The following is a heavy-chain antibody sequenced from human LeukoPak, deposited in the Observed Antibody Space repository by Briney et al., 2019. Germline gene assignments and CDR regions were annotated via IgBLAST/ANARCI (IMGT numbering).Heavy chain of an antibody. CDR1: GFTFSSYA. D-gene: IGHD6-19*01. Sequence: GGSLRLSRAASGFTFSSYAMSWVRQAPGKGLEWVSAISGSGGSTYYADSVKGRFTISRDNSKNTLYLQMNSLRAEDTAVYYCATCVGCRFPGIAVAGATDAFDIWGQGTMVTVSS. J-gene: IGHJ3*02. CDR3: ATCVGCRFPGIAVAGATDAFDI. V-gene: IGHV3-23*01. CDR2: ISGSGGST.